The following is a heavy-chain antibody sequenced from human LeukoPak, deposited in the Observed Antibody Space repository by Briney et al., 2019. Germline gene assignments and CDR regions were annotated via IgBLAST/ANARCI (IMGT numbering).Heavy chain of an antibody. D-gene: IGHD3/OR15-3a*01. Sequence: SETLSLTCTVSGGSISSALYHWGWIRQPPGKNLEWLGSVYYTGSTHNNPSLKSRVTISVDTPKNQFSLNLSSVTAADTAVYYRARQEIGLRSFDPWGQGTLVTVSS. V-gene: IGHV4-39*01. CDR2: VYYTGST. CDR1: GGSISSALYH. CDR3: ARQEIGLRSFDP. J-gene: IGHJ5*02.